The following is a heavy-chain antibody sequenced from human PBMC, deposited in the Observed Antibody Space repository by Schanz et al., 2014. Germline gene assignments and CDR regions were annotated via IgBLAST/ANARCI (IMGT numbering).Heavy chain of an antibody. J-gene: IGHJ4*02. CDR3: AKAVRDTITTSDY. CDR2: MYINSGST. CDR1: GFTVNTNY. D-gene: IGHD1-20*01. V-gene: IGHV3-53*01. Sequence: EVQLVESGGGLIQPGGSLRLSCAVSGFTVNTNYMSWVRQAPGKGLEWISSMYINSGSTQYADSVKGRFIISRDSSKNTVYLQMNSLRAGDTAVYYCAKAVRDTITTSDYWGQGTLVTVSS.